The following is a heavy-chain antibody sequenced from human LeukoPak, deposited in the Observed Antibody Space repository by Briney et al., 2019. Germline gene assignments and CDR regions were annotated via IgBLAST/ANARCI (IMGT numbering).Heavy chain of an antibody. Sequence: PGGSLRLSCAASGFTFSSYGMHWVRQAPGKGLEWVEVILYDGSDKYYTDSVKGRFTISRDNSKNTLYLQMSSLRGEDTAVYYCARSDSGSYYDTLMDYWGQGTLVTVSS. CDR3: ARSDSGSYYDTLMDY. D-gene: IGHD1-26*01. CDR1: GFTFSSYG. J-gene: IGHJ4*02. V-gene: IGHV3-33*01. CDR2: ILYDGSDK.